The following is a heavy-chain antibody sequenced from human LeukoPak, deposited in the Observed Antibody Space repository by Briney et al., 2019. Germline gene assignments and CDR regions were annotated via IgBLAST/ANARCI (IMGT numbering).Heavy chain of an antibody. CDR2: IYYSGST. V-gene: IGHV4-61*01. CDR3: ARAGHYYDILTGYYGLDY. D-gene: IGHD3-9*01. J-gene: IGHJ4*02. Sequence: NPSETLSLTCTVSGGSVSSGSYYWSWIRQPPGKGLEWIGYIYYSGSTNYNPSLKGRVTISVDTSKNQFSLKLSSVTAADTAVYYCARAGHYYDILTGYYGLDYWGQGTLVTVSS. CDR1: GGSVSSGSYY.